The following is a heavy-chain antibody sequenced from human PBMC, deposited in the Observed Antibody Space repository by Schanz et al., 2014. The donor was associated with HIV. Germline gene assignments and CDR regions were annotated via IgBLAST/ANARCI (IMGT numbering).Heavy chain of an antibody. V-gene: IGHV3-30-3*01. CDR3: ARRDYGDYYYSYGMDV. CDR1: GFTFSSYA. Sequence: QVQLVESGGGVVQPGRSLRLSCAASGFTFSSYAMHWVRQAPGKGLEWVAVISYDGSNQYYADSVKGRFTISRDNSKNTLYLQMNSLRAEDTAVYYCARRDYGDYYYSYGMDVWGQGTTVTVSS. CDR2: ISYDGSNQ. D-gene: IGHD4-17*01. J-gene: IGHJ6*02.